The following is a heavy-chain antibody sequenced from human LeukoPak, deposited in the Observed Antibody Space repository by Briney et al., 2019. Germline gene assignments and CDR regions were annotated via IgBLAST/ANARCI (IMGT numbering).Heavy chain of an antibody. CDR2: ISGSGGST. J-gene: IGHJ4*02. V-gene: IGHV3-23*01. Sequence: PGGSLRLSCAASGFTFSSYAMSWVRQAPGKGLEWVSSISGSGGSTYYADSVKGRFTISRDNSKNTLYLQMNSLRVEDTAVYYCANHLWDSVTTFDSWGQGTLVTVSS. CDR3: ANHLWDSVTTFDS. CDR1: GFTFSSYA. D-gene: IGHD4-17*01.